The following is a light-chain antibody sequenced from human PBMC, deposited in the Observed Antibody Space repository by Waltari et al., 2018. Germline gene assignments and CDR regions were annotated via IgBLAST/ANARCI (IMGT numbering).Light chain of an antibody. CDR3: CSYAGSITFWV. J-gene: IGLJ3*02. Sequence: QSALTQPRSVSGSPGQSVTISCTGTSSDVGGYNYVSWYQHHPGKAPKLIIYDVTKRRAGVPDRFSASKSDNTASLTISGLQAEDEADYYGCSYAGSITFWVFGGGTKLTVL. CDR1: SSDVGGYNY. CDR2: DVT. V-gene: IGLV2-11*01.